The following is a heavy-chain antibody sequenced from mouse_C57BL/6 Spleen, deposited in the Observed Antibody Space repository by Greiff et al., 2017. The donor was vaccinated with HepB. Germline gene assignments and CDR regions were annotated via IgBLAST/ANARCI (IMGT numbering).Heavy chain of an antibody. CDR3: ARGGNQYYYAMDY. V-gene: IGHV1-53*01. D-gene: IGHD2-1*01. Sequence: QVQLQQPGTELVKPGASVKLSCKASGYTFTSYWMHWVKQRPGQGLEWIGNINPSNGGTNYNEKVKSKATLTVDKSSSTAYMQLSSLTSEYSAVYYCARGGNQYYYAMDYWAQGTPVTVSS. CDR2: INPSNGGT. CDR1: GYTFTSYW. J-gene: IGHJ4*01.